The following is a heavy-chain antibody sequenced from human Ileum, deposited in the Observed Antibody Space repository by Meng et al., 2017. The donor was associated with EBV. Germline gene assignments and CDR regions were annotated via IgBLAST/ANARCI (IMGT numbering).Heavy chain of an antibody. D-gene: IGHD3-22*01. CDR3: ARNVPGTSAYYD. V-gene: IGHV4-28*01. J-gene: IGHJ4*02. CDR1: GYSISSLNW. Sequence: GHDQVKPSAPSSLTSAGSGYSISSLNWWGWIRQPPGKGLEWIGYIYYSGSTSYNPSLKSRVTMSVDKSKNQFSLNLNSVTAVDTAVYYCARNVPGTSAYYDWGQGTLVTASS. CDR2: IYYSGST.